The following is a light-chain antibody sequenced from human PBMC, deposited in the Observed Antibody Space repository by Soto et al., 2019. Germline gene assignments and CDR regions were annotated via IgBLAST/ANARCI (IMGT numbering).Light chain of an antibody. CDR2: GAS. CDR1: QSVTSTY. CDR3: QYYGSSPPTT. V-gene: IGKV3-20*01. J-gene: IGKJ2*01. Sequence: EFVLTQSPGTLSLSPGERAILSCRASQSVTSTYIAWYQQKPGQAPRLLIYGASSRATGIPDRFSGSGSGTDFTLTISILEAEDFAVYYCQYYGSSPPTTFGQGTKLEIK.